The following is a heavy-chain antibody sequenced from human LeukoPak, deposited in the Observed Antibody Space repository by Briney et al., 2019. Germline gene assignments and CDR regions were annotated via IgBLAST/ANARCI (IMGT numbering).Heavy chain of an antibody. J-gene: IGHJ4*02. Sequence: PSETLSLTCTVSGGSISSYYWSWVRQPPGKGLEWIGYIYYSGSTNYNPSLKSRVTISVDTSKNQFSLKLSSVTAADTAVYYCARLRGGPRVGATGRVGSDYWGQGTLVTVSS. D-gene: IGHD1-26*01. CDR3: ARLRGGPRVGATGRVGSDY. V-gene: IGHV4-59*08. CDR1: GGSISSYY. CDR2: IYYSGST.